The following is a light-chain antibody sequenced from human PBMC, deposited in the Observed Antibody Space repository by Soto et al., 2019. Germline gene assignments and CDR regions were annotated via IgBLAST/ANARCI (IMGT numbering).Light chain of an antibody. CDR3: QQSYSTPIT. CDR1: QSVSNY. Sequence: EIVLTQSPATLSLSPGERATLSCGASQSVSNYLAWYQQKPGQAPRLLIYAASNRAPGIPARFSGSGSRTDFTLTITSLEPEDFAVYYCQQSYSTPITFGQGTRLEI. CDR2: AAS. J-gene: IGKJ5*01. V-gene: IGKV3-11*01.